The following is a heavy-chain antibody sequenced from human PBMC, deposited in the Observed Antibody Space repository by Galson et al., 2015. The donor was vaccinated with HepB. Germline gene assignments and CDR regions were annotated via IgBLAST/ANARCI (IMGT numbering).Heavy chain of an antibody. D-gene: IGHD2-2*01. Sequence: SLRLSCAASGFTFSSYAMSWVRQAPGKGLEWVSAISGRGGSTYYADSVKGRFTISRDNSKNTLYLQMNSLRAEDTAVYYCAKDRSREDQLLPDYWGQGTLVTVSS. CDR3: AKDRSREDQLLPDY. CDR1: GFTFSSYA. J-gene: IGHJ4*02. V-gene: IGHV3-23*01. CDR2: ISGRGGST.